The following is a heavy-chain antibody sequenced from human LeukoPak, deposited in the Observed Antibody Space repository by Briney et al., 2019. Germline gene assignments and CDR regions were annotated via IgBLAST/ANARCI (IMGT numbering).Heavy chain of an antibody. CDR1: GFTFSTYW. D-gene: IGHD5-24*01. CDR2: IKQDGSET. V-gene: IGHV3-7*01. CDR3: ANGDGFDY. Sequence: GGSLRLSCPTSGFTFSTYWMSWVRQAPGKGLEWVANIKQDGSETYYADSVKGRFTIFRDNAKNSLYLQMDSLRVEDTAVYYCANGDGFDYWGQGTLVIVSS. J-gene: IGHJ4*02.